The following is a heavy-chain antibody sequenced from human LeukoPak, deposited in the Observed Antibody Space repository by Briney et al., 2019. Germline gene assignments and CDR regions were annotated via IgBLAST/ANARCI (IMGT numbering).Heavy chain of an antibody. CDR2: IYYSGST. CDR3: ARDNWNGLYYFDY. D-gene: IGHD1-20*01. CDR1: GGSISSYY. Sequence: SETLSLTCTVSGGSISSYYWSWIRQPPGQGLEWIGYIYYSGSTNYNPSLKSRVTISVDTSKNQFSLKLSSVTAADTAVYYCARDNWNGLYYFDYWGQGTLVTVSS. J-gene: IGHJ4*02. V-gene: IGHV4-59*01.